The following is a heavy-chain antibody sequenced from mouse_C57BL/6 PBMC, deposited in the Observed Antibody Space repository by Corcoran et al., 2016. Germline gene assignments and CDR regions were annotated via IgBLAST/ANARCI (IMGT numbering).Heavy chain of an antibody. CDR2: IYPRSGNT. CDR1: GYTFTSYG. J-gene: IGHJ1*03. D-gene: IGHD4-1*01. Sequence: QVQLQQSGAELARPGASVKLSCKASGYTFTSYGISWVKQRTGQGLEWSGEIYPRSGNTYYNEKFKGKATLTADKSSSTAYMELRSLTSEDSAVYFCAAGPYWYFDVWGTGTTVTVSS. V-gene: IGHV1-81*01. CDR3: AAGPYWYFDV.